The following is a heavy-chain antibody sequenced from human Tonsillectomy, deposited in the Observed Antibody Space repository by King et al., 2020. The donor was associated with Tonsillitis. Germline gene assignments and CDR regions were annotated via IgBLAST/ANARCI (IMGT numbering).Heavy chain of an antibody. CDR3: ATLPSTVITHSDY. CDR2: INPNSGGT. Sequence: QLVQSGAEVKKPGASVKVSCKASGYSFTGYYMHWVRQAPGQGLEWMGWINPNSGGTYYAQNFRGRVTMTRDTSISTAYMEMSRLGSDDAAVYYCATLPSTVITHSDYWGQGALVTVSS. CDR1: GYSFTGYY. V-gene: IGHV1-2*02. J-gene: IGHJ4*02. D-gene: IGHD4-23*01.